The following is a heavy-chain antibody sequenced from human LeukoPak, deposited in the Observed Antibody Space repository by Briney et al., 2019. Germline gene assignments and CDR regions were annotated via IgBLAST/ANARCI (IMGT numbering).Heavy chain of an antibody. V-gene: IGHV4-34*01. CDR1: GGSFSGYY. J-gene: IGHJ4*02. CDR2: INHSGST. Sequence: SETPSLTCAVYGGSFSGYYWSWIRQPPGKGLEWIGEINHSGSTNYNPSLKSRVTISVDTSKNQFSLKLSSVTAADTAVYYCARRDYGDYGGDYWGQGTLVTVSS. CDR3: ARRDYGDYGGDY. D-gene: IGHD4-17*01.